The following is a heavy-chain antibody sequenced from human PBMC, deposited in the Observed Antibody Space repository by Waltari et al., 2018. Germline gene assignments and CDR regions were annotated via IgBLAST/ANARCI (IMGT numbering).Heavy chain of an antibody. D-gene: IGHD6-19*01. CDR1: GFTFSSYA. CDR3: AREADFDY. Sequence: QVQLVESGGGVVQPGRSLRLSCAASGFTFSSYAMHWVRQAPGKGLEGVAVISYDGSNKYYADSVKGRFTISRDNSKNTLYLQMNSLRAEDTAVYYCAREADFDYWGQGTLVTVSS. CDR2: ISYDGSNK. J-gene: IGHJ4*02. V-gene: IGHV3-30-3*01.